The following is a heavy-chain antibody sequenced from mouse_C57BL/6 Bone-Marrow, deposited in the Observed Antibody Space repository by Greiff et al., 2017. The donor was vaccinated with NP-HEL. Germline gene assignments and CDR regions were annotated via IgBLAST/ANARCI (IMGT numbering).Heavy chain of an antibody. CDR1: GFSFNTYA. V-gene: IGHV10-1*01. Sequence: EVKLVESGGGLVQPKGSLKLSCAASGFSFNTYAMNWVRQAPGKGLEWVARIRSKSNNYATYYADSVKDRFTISRDDSESMLYLQMNNLKTEDTAMYYCVRALSFPWYFDVWGTGTTVTVSS. CDR2: IRSKSNNYAT. D-gene: IGHD1-1*01. J-gene: IGHJ1*03. CDR3: VRALSFPWYFDV.